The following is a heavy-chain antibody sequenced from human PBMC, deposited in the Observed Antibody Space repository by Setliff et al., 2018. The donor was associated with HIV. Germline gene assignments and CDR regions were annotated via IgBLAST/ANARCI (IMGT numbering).Heavy chain of an antibody. D-gene: IGHD6-13*01. Sequence: SETLSLTCNASIGSISSYYWNWIRQPAGTGLQWIGRISTSGNTNYNPSLKNRLTMSLDTSKQQFSLRLSSVTAADTAVYYCAKGGSSWSRFDYWGQGTLVTVSS. CDR2: ISTSGNT. CDR3: AKGGSSWSRFDY. CDR1: IGSISSYY. J-gene: IGHJ4*02. V-gene: IGHV4-4*07.